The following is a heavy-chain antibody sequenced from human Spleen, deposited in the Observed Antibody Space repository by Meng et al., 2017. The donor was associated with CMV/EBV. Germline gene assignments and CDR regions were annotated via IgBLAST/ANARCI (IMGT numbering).Heavy chain of an antibody. J-gene: IGHJ6*02. Sequence: SVKVSCKASGGAFSNYAIIWVRQAPGQGLEWMGGIIPLFVTPHYAQKFQGRVTMTRDTSISTAYMELSRLRSDDTAVYYCARTSGSYYYYGMDVWGQGTTVTVSS. CDR1: GGAFSNYA. D-gene: IGHD1-26*01. CDR2: IIPLFVTP. CDR3: ARTSGSYYYYGMDV. V-gene: IGHV1-69*05.